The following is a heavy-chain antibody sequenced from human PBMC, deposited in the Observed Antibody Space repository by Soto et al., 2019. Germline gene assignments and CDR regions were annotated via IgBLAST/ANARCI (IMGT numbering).Heavy chain of an antibody. V-gene: IGHV4-30-4*01. CDR3: ARRGIAARRYFDY. CDR2: IYYSGST. J-gene: IGHJ4*02. CDR1: GGSISSGDYY. Sequence: SETLSLTCTVSGGSISSGDYYWSWIRQPPGKGLEWIGYIYYSGSTYYNPSLKSRVTISVDTSKSQFSLKLSSVTAADTAVYYCARRGIAARRYFDYWGQGTLVTVSS. D-gene: IGHD6-6*01.